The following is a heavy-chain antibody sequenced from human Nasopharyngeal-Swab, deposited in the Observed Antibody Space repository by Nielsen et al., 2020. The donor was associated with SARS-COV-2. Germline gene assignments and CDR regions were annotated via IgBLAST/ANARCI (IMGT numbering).Heavy chain of an antibody. J-gene: IGHJ4*02. CDR2: IYHSGST. CDR1: GGSISSGGYS. Sequence: SETLSLTCAVSGGSISSGGYSWSWIRQPPGEGLEWIGYIYHSGSTYYNPSLKSRVTISVDRSKNQFSLKLSSVTAADTAVYYCARSKKQQLTLVDYWGQGTLVTVSS. D-gene: IGHD6-13*01. V-gene: IGHV4-30-2*01. CDR3: ARSKKQQLTLVDY.